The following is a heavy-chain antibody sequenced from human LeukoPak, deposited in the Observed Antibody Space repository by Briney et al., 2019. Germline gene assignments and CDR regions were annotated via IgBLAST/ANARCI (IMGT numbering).Heavy chain of an antibody. CDR2: IYTSGST. CDR1: GGSISSYY. D-gene: IGHD4-11*01. V-gene: IGHV4-4*07. CDR3: ARGAPLLTTLLRSQLRYYYMDV. J-gene: IGHJ6*03. Sequence: SETLSLTCTVSGGSISSYYWSWIRQPAGKGLEWIGRIYTSGSTNYNPSLKSRVTMSVDTSKNQFSLKLSSVTAADTAVYYCARGAPLLTTLLRSQLRYYYMDVWGKGTTVTVSS.